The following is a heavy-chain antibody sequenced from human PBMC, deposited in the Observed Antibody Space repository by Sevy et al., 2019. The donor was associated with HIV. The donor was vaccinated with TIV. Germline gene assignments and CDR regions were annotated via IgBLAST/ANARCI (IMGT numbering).Heavy chain of an antibody. J-gene: IGHJ4*02. CDR2: IKEEGSEK. Sequence: GGSLRLSCAASGFTFSGNWMSWVRQAPGKGLEWVADIKEEGSEKYYVDSVKGRFTISRDNAKKSLYLQMKNLRAEDTVVYYCARDAGYCSSTSCYRGDYFDYWGQGTLVTVSS. CDR1: GFTFSGNW. D-gene: IGHD2-2*02. CDR3: ARDAGYCSSTSCYRGDYFDY. V-gene: IGHV3-7*01.